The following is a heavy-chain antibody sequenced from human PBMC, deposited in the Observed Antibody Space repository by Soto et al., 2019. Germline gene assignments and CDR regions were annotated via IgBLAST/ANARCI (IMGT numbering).Heavy chain of an antibody. CDR3: ARGRTVATIFPWAPDY. CDR2: INAGNGNT. J-gene: IGHJ4*02. V-gene: IGHV1-3*01. CDR1: GYTFTSYA. Sequence: ASVKVSCKASGYTFTSYAMHWVRQAPGQRLEWMGWINAGNGNTKYSQKFQGRVTITRDTSASTAYMELSSLRSEDTAVYYCARGRTVATIFPWAPDYWGQGTLVTVSS. D-gene: IGHD5-12*01.